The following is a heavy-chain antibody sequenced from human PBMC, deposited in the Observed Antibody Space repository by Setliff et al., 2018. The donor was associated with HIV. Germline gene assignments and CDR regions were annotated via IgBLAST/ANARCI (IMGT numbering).Heavy chain of an antibody. J-gene: IGHJ4*02. CDR2: IDLGGSII. CDR3: SRWPFDY. D-gene: IGHD5-12*01. CDR1: GFIFSHYI. V-gene: IGHV3-48*04. Sequence: LRLSCEASGFIFSHYILTWVRQAPGRGLELVSYIDLGGSIIHYADSVRGRFTISRDDARKSVFLQMDSLRAEDTAMYYCSRWPFDYWGQGALVTVSS.